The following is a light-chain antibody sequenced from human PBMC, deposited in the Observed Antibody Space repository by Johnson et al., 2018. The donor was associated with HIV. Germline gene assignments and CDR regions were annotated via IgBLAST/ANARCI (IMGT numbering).Light chain of an antibody. CDR2: DNN. J-gene: IGLJ1*01. V-gene: IGLV1-51*01. Sequence: SVLTQPPSVSAAPGQKVTISCSGSSSNIGGHYVSWNQHLPGTAPKLLIYDNNKRPSGIPDRFSGSKSGTSAALGITGLPTGDEADYYCGTWDSSLNSGVFGNGTKVTVL. CDR3: GTWDSSLNSGV. CDR1: SSNIGGHY.